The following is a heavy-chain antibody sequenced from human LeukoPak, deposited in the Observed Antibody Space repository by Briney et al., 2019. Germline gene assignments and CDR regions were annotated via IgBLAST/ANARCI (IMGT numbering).Heavy chain of an antibody. Sequence: SETLSLTCTVSGGSISSSSYYWGWIRQPPGKGLEWIGSIYYSGSTYYNPSLKSRVTISVDTSKNQFSLKLSSVTAADTAVYYCARGGAGGRAFDIWGQGTMVTVSS. J-gene: IGHJ3*02. D-gene: IGHD2-15*01. CDR3: ARGGAGGRAFDI. CDR2: IYYSGST. CDR1: GGSISSSSYY. V-gene: IGHV4-39*01.